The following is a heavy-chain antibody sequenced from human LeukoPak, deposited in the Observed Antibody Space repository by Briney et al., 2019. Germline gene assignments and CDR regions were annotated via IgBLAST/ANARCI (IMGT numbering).Heavy chain of an antibody. CDR3: AREVDWGLRQQLTPGGYFDL. J-gene: IGHJ2*01. Sequence: PGGSLRLSCAASGFTFSNSAMTWVRQAPGKGLEWVSYISSSSSYTNYADSVKGRFTISRDNAKNSLYLQMNSLRAEDTAVYYCAREVDWGLRQQLTPGGYFDLWGRGTLVTVSS. D-gene: IGHD6-13*01. V-gene: IGHV3-11*06. CDR1: GFTFSNSA. CDR2: ISSSSSYT.